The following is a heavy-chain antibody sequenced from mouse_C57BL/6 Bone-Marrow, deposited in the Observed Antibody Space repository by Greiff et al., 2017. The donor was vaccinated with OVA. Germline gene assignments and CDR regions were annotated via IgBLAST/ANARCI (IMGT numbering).Heavy chain of an antibody. D-gene: IGHD4-1*01. Sequence: EPGPELVKPGASVKISCKASGYAFSSSWMNWVKQRPGKGLEWIGRIYPGDGDTNYNGKFKGKATLTADKSSSTAYMQLSSLTSEDSAVYFCARAGTSDYWGQGTTLTVSS. J-gene: IGHJ2*01. CDR3: ARAGTSDY. V-gene: IGHV1-82*01. CDR2: IYPGDGDT. CDR1: GYAFSSSW.